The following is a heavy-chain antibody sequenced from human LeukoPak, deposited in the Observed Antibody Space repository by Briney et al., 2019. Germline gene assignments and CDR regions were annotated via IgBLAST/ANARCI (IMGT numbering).Heavy chain of an antibody. CDR1: VYTFTSYG. Sequence: AAVRVSCKASVYTFTSYGISWVRQAPGQGVEWRGWISAYNGNTNYTQKLQGRVTMTTDTYTSTDYMELRSLRSDDTAVYFCARDMTSSSQYGVDYWGQGTLVTVSS. CDR2: ISAYNGNT. J-gene: IGHJ4*02. CDR3: ARDMTSSSQYGVDY. D-gene: IGHD6-13*01. V-gene: IGHV1-18*01.